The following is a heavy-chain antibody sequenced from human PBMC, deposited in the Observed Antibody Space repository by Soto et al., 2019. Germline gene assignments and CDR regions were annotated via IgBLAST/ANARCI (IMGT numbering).Heavy chain of an antibody. J-gene: IGHJ5*02. CDR1: GGSISSSSYH. Sequence: SEALSLTCTFSGGSISSSSYHWGWILQPPGKGLEWIGSIYYSGSTYYNPSLKSRVTISVDTSKNQFSLKLSSVTAADTAVYYCAIEISPSGYYGSGSYYNVNWCDTWGQGTLVTVS. D-gene: IGHD3-10*01. CDR3: AIEISPSGYYGSGSYYNVNWCDT. CDR2: IYYSGST. V-gene: IGHV4-39*01.